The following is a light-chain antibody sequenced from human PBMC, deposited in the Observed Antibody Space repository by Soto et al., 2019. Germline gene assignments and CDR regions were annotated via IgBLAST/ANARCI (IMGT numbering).Light chain of an antibody. CDR1: SSDIGGYNY. J-gene: IGLJ1*01. V-gene: IGLV2-14*01. CDR2: EVT. CDR3: SSYTSRSTLYV. Sequence: QSALTQPASVSGSPGQSITVSCTGTSSDIGGYNYVSWYQQHPGKAPKLMVYEVTNRPSGVSDRFSGSKSGNTASLTISVLQADEEGYSYCSSYTSRSTLYVFGTGTK.